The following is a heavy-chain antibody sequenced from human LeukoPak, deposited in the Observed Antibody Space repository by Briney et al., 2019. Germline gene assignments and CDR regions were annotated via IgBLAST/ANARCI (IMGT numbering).Heavy chain of an antibody. CDR1: GFSFSIYA. Sequence: GGSLRLSCAASGFSFSIYAMAWVRQAPGRGLEWVSLISWDGGSTYYADSVKGRFTISRDNSKNSLYLQMNSLRAEDTALYYCAKDTTPTRWGAFDIWGQGTMVTVSS. D-gene: IGHD5-24*01. CDR3: AKDTTPTRWGAFDI. V-gene: IGHV3-43D*03. CDR2: ISWDGGST. J-gene: IGHJ3*02.